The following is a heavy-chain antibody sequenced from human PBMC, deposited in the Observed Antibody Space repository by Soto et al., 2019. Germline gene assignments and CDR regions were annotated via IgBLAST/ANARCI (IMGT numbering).Heavy chain of an antibody. CDR1: GYTFTSYD. J-gene: IGHJ6*03. D-gene: IGHD6-13*01. V-gene: IGHV1-8*01. CDR2: MNPNSGNT. Sequence: KETRASVKVSCKASGYTFTSYDINWVRQATGQGLEWMGWMNPNSGNTGYAQKFQGRVTMTRNTSISTAYMELSSLRSEDTAVYYCARGPSTAAGTGYYMDVWGKGTTVTVSS. CDR3: ARGPSTAAGTGYYMDV.